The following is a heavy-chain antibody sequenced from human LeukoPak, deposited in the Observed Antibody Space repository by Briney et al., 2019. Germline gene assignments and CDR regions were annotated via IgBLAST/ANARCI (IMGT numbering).Heavy chain of an antibody. Sequence: ASVKVSCKASGGTFSNYAINWVRQAPGQGLEWMGGIIPIFGKANYAQKFQGRVTITADESTRTAYMELSSLRSEDTAAYYCARGWLAETTVVTPYNYWGRGTLVSVSS. CDR2: IIPIFGKA. CDR1: GGTFSNYA. D-gene: IGHD4-23*01. V-gene: IGHV1-69*13. J-gene: IGHJ4*02. CDR3: ARGWLAETTVVTPYNY.